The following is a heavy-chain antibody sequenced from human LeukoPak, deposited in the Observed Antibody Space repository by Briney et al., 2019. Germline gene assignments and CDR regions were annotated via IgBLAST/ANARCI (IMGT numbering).Heavy chain of an antibody. CDR1: GFTVSSNY. J-gene: IGHJ6*03. V-gene: IGHV3-21*01. CDR2: ISSSSSYI. D-gene: IGHD4-17*01. CDR3: ARRTTVTTYYYYYYMDV. Sequence: GGSLRLSCAASGFTVSSNYMSWVRQAPGKGLEWVSSISSSSSYIYYADSVKGRFTISRDNAKNSLYLQMNSLRAEDTAVYYCARRTTVTTYYYYYYMDVWGKGTTVTVSS.